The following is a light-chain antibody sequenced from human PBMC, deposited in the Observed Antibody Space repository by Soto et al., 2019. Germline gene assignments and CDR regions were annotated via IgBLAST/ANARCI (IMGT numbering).Light chain of an antibody. Sequence: TQSPSSVSASVGDRATLSCSASQSVSSYLAWYQQKPGQAPRLLIYDASNRATGIPARFSSSGSGTDFTLTISSLEPEDFAVYYCQQRSNWPLTFGGGTKVDI. CDR2: DAS. CDR3: QQRSNWPLT. CDR1: QSVSSY. J-gene: IGKJ4*01. V-gene: IGKV3-11*01.